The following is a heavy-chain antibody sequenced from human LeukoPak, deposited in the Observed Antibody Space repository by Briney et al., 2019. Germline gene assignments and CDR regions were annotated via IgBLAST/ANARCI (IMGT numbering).Heavy chain of an antibody. D-gene: IGHD2-15*01. V-gene: IGHV3-53*01. CDR1: GFIASSNY. J-gene: IGHJ4*02. Sequence: GGSLRLSCTASGFIASSNYMSWVRQAPGKGLEWVSLVYSGGSTYYADSVMGRSTISRDKSNNTLYLQMNSLRAEDTAVYYCATGGRSGVAFESWGQGTLVTVSS. CDR2: VYSGGST. CDR3: ATGGRSGVAFES.